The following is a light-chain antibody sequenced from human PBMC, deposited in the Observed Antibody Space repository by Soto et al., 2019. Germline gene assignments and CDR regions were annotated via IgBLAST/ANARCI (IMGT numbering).Light chain of an antibody. CDR2: DVS. V-gene: IGLV2-14*01. J-gene: IGLJ1*01. CDR1: SSDVGAYDY. CDR3: HSNTSSGNGV. Sequence: QSALTQPASVSGSPGQSIAISCTGTSSDVGAYDYVSWYQQHPGKAPKLMIYDVSNRPLGVSNRFSGSKSGNTASLTISGLEDEDEYDYYCHSNTSSGNGVFGTGTKLTVL.